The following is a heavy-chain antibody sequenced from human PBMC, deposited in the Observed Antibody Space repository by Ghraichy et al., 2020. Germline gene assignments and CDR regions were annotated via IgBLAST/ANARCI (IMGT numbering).Heavy chain of an antibody. V-gene: IGHV4-39*01. D-gene: IGHD2-8*01. CDR3: AGSVNDVGAYDLDY. CDR1: GVSISSASYY. CDR2: LYYRGNT. Sequence: SQTLSLTCSVSGVSISSASYYWSWVRQPPGKGLEWIGSLYYRGNTYYNPSLKSRVTISIDTSKRLSSLRLSSVTAADTALYYCAGSVNDVGAYDLDYWGQGTLVTVSS. J-gene: IGHJ4*02.